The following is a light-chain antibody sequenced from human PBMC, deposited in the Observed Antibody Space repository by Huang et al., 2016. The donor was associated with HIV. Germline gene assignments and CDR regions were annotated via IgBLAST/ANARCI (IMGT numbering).Light chain of an antibody. CDR2: GAS. Sequence: ELVLTPFPAALSWSPGERATLSFRASQSVSGNLAWYQQTPGQAPRLLIYGASTRATGVPARFSGSGSGTEFTLTISSLQSEDFAVYYCQQYNNFYTFGPGTRVDIK. CDR3: QQYNNFYT. CDR1: QSVSGN. J-gene: IGKJ3*01. V-gene: IGKV3-15*01.